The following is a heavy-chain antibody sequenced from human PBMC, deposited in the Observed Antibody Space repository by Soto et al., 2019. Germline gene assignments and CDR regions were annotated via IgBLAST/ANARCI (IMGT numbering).Heavy chain of an antibody. D-gene: IGHD5-18*01. V-gene: IGHV1-18*01. CDR2: ISAYNGNT. J-gene: IGHJ4*02. Sequence: ASVKVSCQASGYTFTSYGISWVRQAPGQGLEWMGWISAYNGNTNYAQKLQGRVTMTTDTSTSTAYMELRSLRSDDKAVYYCARDTAYSDGRTHDYWGLGTLVTVSS. CDR3: ARDTAYSDGRTHDY. CDR1: GYTFTSYG.